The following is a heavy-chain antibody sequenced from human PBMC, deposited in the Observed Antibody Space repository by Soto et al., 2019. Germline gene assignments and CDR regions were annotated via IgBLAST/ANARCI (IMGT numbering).Heavy chain of an antibody. Sequence: QVQLQESGPGLVKPSQTLSLTCTGSGDSVSSSSYYWSWIRQHPANGLEWIGYIHHSGTTYYNPSLKSRITLSFDTSKTQFYLRLSSVTAADTAVYYCASGLGYKAWGQGTLVTVSS. J-gene: IGHJ5*02. D-gene: IGHD5-12*01. CDR2: IHHSGTT. CDR1: GDSVSSSSYY. CDR3: ASGLGYKA. V-gene: IGHV4-31*03.